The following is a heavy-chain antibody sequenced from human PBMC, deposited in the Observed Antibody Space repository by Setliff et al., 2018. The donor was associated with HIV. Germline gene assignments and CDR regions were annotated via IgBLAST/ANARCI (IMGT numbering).Heavy chain of an antibody. CDR1: GFTFSSYS. D-gene: IGHD1-26*01. CDR2: ISSSSSYT. J-gene: IGHJ4*02. CDR3: ARDRSSGSSTDY. V-gene: IGHV3-21*01. Sequence: ASETLSLSCAASGFTFSSYSMNWVRQAPGKGLEWVSYISSSSSYTHYADSAKGRFTISRDHVKNSLYLQMNSLRAEDTAVYYCARDRSSGSSTDYWGQGTLVTVS.